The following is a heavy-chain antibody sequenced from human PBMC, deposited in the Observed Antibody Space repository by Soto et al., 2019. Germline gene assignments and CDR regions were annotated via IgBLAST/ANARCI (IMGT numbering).Heavy chain of an antibody. Sequence: EVQLLESGGGLVQPGGSLRLSCAASGITISNYPMSWVRQAPGTGLDWVSGISGSGDRTYYADSAKGRFTISKDISRNSLYLQLDSLGVEDTAVYFCVKDDGGYPSTAPHWGQGTLVTVSS. CDR1: GITISNYP. V-gene: IGHV3-23*01. CDR3: VKDDGGYPSTAPH. J-gene: IGHJ4*02. CDR2: ISGSGDRT. D-gene: IGHD3-22*01.